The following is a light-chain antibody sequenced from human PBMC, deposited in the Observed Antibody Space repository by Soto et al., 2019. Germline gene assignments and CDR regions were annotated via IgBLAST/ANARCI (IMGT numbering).Light chain of an antibody. CDR3: MQGSQWPYT. Sequence: DVLMTQSPLSLPVTLGQPASVSCRSSQRLVHSDGNSYLSWFQQRPGQSPRRLIYKVSNRDSGVPDRFSGSGSDADFTLKISRVEAEDVGVYYCMQGSQWPYTLGQGTQLEIK. J-gene: IGKJ2*01. V-gene: IGKV2-30*02. CDR1: QRLVHSDGNSY. CDR2: KVS.